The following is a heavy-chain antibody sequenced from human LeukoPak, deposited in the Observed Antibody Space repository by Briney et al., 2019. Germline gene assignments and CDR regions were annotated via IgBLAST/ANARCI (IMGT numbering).Heavy chain of an antibody. CDR2: IIPIFGTA. V-gene: IGHV1-69*13. Sequence: GASVKVSCKASGYTFTSYGISWVRQAPGQGLEWMGGIIPIFGTANYAQKFQGRVTITADESTSTAYMELSSLRSEDTAVYYCARVLYGAYSSSWYPLEYYFDYWGQGTLVTVSS. D-gene: IGHD6-13*01. CDR3: ARVLYGAYSSSWYPLEYYFDY. J-gene: IGHJ4*02. CDR1: GYTFTSYG.